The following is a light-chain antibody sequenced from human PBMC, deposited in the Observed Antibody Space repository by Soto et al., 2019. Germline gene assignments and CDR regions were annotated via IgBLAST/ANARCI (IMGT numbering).Light chain of an antibody. CDR2: GAS. CDR1: ESVTSN. V-gene: IGKV3-15*01. Sequence: NVLTQSAATLSVSPGVGATLSCRATESVTSNLAWYQQKPGQAPRLLIYGASPRATGIPARFRGSGSGTDFTLTISRLEPEDFAVYYCQQGGTFGQGTGLEIK. CDR3: QQGGT. J-gene: IGKJ5*01.